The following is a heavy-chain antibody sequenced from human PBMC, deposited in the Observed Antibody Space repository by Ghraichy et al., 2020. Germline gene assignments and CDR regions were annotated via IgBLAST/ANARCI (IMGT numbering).Heavy chain of an antibody. CDR1: GDSVPSNSAA. Sequence: SQTLSLTCAISGDSVPSNSAAWNWIRQSPSRGLEWLGRTYYRSRWYNEYAGSVKSRISIDPDTAKNQFSLQLKSVTSEDTAMYYVARGYRDYDFDIWGQGTLVTVSS. D-gene: IGHD5-12*01. CDR2: TYYRSRWYN. CDR3: ARGYRDYDFDI. V-gene: IGHV6-1*01. J-gene: IGHJ4*02.